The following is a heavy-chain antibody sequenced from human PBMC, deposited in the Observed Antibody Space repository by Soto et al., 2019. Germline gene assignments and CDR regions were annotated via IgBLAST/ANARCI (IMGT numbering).Heavy chain of an antibody. J-gene: IGHJ4*02. CDR1: GGSISSGDYY. CDR3: ARDRRDSSGYSY. V-gene: IGHV4-30-4*01. D-gene: IGHD3-22*01. Sequence: KPSETLSLTCTVSGGSISSGDYYWSWIRQPPGKGLEWIGYIYYSGSTYYNPSLKSRVTISVDTSKNQFSLKLSSVTAADTAVYYCARDRRDSSGYSYWGQGTQVTVSS. CDR2: IYYSGST.